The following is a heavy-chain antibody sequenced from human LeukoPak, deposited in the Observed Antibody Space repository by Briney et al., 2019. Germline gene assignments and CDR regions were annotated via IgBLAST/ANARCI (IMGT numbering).Heavy chain of an antibody. J-gene: IGHJ4*02. CDR3: ARAPARGLRYPIDY. CDR2: ISGSGGST. Sequence: GGSLRLSCAASGFTFSSYAMSWVRQAPGKGLEWVSAISGSGGSTYYADSVKGRFTISRDNSKNTLYLQMNSLRAEDTAVYYCARAPARGLRYPIDYWGQGTLVTVSS. D-gene: IGHD4-17*01. CDR1: GFTFSSYA. V-gene: IGHV3-23*01.